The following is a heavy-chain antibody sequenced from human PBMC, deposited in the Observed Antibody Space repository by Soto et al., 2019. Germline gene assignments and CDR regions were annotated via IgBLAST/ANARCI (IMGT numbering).Heavy chain of an antibody. V-gene: IGHV3-23*01. CDR1: GLSFGNYG. J-gene: IGHJ3*02. D-gene: IGHD3-9*01. CDR3: AKPLRTIYVMDAFDI. CDR2: IGLSDEKK. Sequence: EVQLLESGGGLVQPGGSLRLSCAASGLSFGNYGMNWVRQAPGKGLEWVTGIGLSDEKKYYADSVKGRFTISRDNPRNTVYLQMNSVTAEDTATYFCAKPLRTIYVMDAFDIWGQGTVVSVSS.